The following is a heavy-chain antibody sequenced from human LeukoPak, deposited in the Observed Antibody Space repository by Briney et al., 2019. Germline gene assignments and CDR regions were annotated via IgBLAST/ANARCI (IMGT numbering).Heavy chain of an antibody. CDR3: ATGPNALGDAFDI. V-gene: IGHV1-24*01. Sequence: ASVKVSCKVSGYTLTELSMHWVRQAPGKGLEWMGGFDPEDGETIYAQKFQGRVTMTEDTSTDTAYMELSNLRSEDTAVYYCATGPNALGDAFDIWGQGTMVTVSS. CDR1: GYTLTELS. J-gene: IGHJ3*02. CDR2: FDPEDGET.